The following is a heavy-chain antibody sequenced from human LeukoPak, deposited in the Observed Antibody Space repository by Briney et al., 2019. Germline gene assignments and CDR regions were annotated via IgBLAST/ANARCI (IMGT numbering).Heavy chain of an antibody. V-gene: IGHV1-18*01. Sequence: SVEVSCKASGYTFTSYGISWVRQAPGQGLEWMGWISAYNGNINYAQKLQGRVTMTTDTSTSTAYMELRSLRSDDTAVYYCARDIDYPSSPDDYWGQGTLVTVSS. CDR2: ISAYNGNI. J-gene: IGHJ4*02. D-gene: IGHD4/OR15-4a*01. CDR1: GYTFTSYG. CDR3: ARDIDYPSSPDDY.